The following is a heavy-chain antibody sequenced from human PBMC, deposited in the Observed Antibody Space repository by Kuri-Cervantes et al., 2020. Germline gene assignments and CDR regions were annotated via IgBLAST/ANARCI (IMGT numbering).Heavy chain of an antibody. CDR2: ISAYNGNT. CDR3: ARYHFTSRKGFDY. J-gene: IGHJ4*02. D-gene: IGHD2-2*01. CDR1: GYTFTSYG. V-gene: IGHV1-18*01. Sequence: ASVKVSCKASGYTFTSYGISWVRQAPGQGLEWMGWISAYNGNTNYAQKLQGRVTMTRDTSISTAYMELSRLRSDDTAVYYCARYHFTSRKGFDYWGQGTLVTVSS.